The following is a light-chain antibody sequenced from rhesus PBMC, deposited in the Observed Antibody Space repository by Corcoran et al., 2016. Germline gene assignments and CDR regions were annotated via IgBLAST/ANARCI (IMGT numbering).Light chain of an antibody. J-gene: IGKJ2*01. V-gene: IGKV1-18*01. CDR1: QGISSW. CDR3: QQGYTSPHS. CDR2: AAS. Sequence: DIQMTQSPSSLSASVGDKVTITCRASQGISSWLAWYQQKPGKAPNLLIYAASNLESGVPSRFSGSGSGTDYTLTIISLQPDDFATYYCQQGYTSPHSFGQGTKVEIK.